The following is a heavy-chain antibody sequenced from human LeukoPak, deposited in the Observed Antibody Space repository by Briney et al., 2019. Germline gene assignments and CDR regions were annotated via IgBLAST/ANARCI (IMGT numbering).Heavy chain of an antibody. V-gene: IGHV1-2*02. CDR3: ARGQSLNDY. J-gene: IGHJ4*02. CDR1: GYTFTEYY. Sequence: ASVKVSCTASGYTFTEYYMHWVRQAPGQELEWMGWINPNSGGANYAENFQGRVTMTRDTSISTAYMELSSLRYDDTALYYCARGQSLNDYWGQGTLVTVSS. CDR2: INPNSGGA.